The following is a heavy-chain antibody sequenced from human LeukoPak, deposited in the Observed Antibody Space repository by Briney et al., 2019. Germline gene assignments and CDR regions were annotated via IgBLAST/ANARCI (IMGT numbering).Heavy chain of an antibody. D-gene: IGHD6-13*01. J-gene: IGHJ4*02. CDR3: ATAGGAGSWFYPD. V-gene: IGHV1-24*01. CDR2: FDPEDGET. CDR1: GYTLTELS. Sequence: ASVKVSFKVSGYTLTELSMHWVRRAPGKGLEWMGGFDPEDGETIYAQKFQGRVTMTEDTSTDTAYMELSSLRSEDTAVYYCATAGGAGSWFYPDWGQGTLVTVSS.